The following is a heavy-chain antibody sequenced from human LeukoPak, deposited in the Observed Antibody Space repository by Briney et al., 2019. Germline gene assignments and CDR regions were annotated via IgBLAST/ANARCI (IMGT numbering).Heavy chain of an antibody. Sequence: QPGGSLRLSCAASGFTFSSYAMSWVRQAPGKGLEWVSGISWNSGSIGYADSVKGRFTISRDNAKNSLYLQMNSLRAEDTALYYCAKDLVTMAFVPGYFDLWGRGTLVTVSS. CDR2: ISWNSGSI. CDR1: GFTFSSYA. V-gene: IGHV3-9*01. J-gene: IGHJ2*01. CDR3: AKDLVTMAFVPGYFDL. D-gene: IGHD4/OR15-4a*01.